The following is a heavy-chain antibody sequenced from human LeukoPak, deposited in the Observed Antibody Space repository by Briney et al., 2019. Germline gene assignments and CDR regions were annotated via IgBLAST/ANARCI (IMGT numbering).Heavy chain of an antibody. Sequence: GRSLRLSCAASGFTFDDYAMPWVRQAPGKGLEWVSGISWNSGSIGYADSVKGRFTISRDNAKNSLYLQMNSLRAEDTALYYCAKGGDIVVVPAAIDYWGQGTLVTVSS. D-gene: IGHD2-2*01. CDR1: GFTFDDYA. CDR2: ISWNSGSI. V-gene: IGHV3-9*01. CDR3: AKGGDIVVVPAAIDY. J-gene: IGHJ4*02.